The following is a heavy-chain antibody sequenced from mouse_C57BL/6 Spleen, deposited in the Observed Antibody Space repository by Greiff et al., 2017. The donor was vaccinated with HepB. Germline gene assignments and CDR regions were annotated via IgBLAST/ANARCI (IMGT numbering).Heavy chain of an antibody. CDR3: ARILRDYYAMDY. CDR2: IWSGGST. Sequence: QVQLKESGPGLVQPSPSLSITCTASGFSLTSYGVHWVRQSPGKGLEWLGVIWSGGSTDYNAAFISRLSISKENSKSQVFFKMNSLQADDTAIYYCARILRDYYAMDYWGQGTSVTVSS. V-gene: IGHV2-2*01. CDR1: GFSLTSYG. J-gene: IGHJ4*01.